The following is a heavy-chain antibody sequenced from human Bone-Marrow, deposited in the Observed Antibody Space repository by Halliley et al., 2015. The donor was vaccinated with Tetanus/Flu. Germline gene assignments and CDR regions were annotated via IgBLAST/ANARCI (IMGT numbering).Heavy chain of an antibody. J-gene: IGHJ4*02. V-gene: IGHV3-23*01. CDR3: AKSSGTYWRFSY. Sequence: SLRLSCAASGFTFSNYAMSWVRQAPGKGLKWVSGISGSGNSTYYADSVKGRFTISRDNSKKTVYLQMNSLRAEDTAVYYCAKSSGTYWRFSYWGQGALVTVSS. CDR1: GFTFSNYA. CDR2: ISGSGNST. D-gene: IGHD3-10*01.